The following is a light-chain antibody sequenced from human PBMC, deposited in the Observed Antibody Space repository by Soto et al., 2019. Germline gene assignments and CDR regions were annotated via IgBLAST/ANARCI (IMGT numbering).Light chain of an antibody. J-gene: IGKJ2*01. Sequence: DIQMTQSPSSLSASVGDRVTITCQASQDMSNYLSWYQQKPGKAPNLLIYNTSNLATRVPSRFSGSGSGTDFTFTISSLQPEEIATYYCQQYDNLPYTFGQGTKLEIK. CDR2: NTS. CDR3: QQYDNLPYT. CDR1: QDMSNY. V-gene: IGKV1-33*01.